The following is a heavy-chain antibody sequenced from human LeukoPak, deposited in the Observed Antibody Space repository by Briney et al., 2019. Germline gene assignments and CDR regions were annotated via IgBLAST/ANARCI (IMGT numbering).Heavy chain of an antibody. J-gene: IGHJ4*02. V-gene: IGHV1-3*01. Sequence: KFQGRVTITRDTSASTAYMELRSLRSDDTAVYYCARQPHHYDFWSGYYTGLDYWGQGTLVTVSS. D-gene: IGHD3-3*01. CDR3: ARQPHHYDFWSGYYTGLDY.